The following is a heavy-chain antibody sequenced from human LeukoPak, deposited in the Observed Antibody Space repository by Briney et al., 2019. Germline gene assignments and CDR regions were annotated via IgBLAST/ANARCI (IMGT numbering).Heavy chain of an antibody. J-gene: IGHJ4*02. V-gene: IGHV4-34*01. D-gene: IGHD7-27*01. CDR2: INHSGRT. CDR1: GGSFSGYY. CDR3: ARKTGGGVDY. Sequence: SETLSLTCAVYGGSFSGYYWNWIRQPPGKGLEWIGEINHSGRTNYNPSLKSRVTISVDTSKNQFSLKLSSVTAADTAVYYCARKTGGGVDYWGQGTLVTVSS.